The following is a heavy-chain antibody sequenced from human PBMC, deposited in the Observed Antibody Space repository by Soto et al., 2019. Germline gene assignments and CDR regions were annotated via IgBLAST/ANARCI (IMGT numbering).Heavy chain of an antibody. CDR3: ASLPVRGVILVDY. D-gene: IGHD3-10*01. J-gene: IGHJ4*02. V-gene: IGHV3-30-3*01. CDR1: GFTFSSYA. CDR2: ISYDGSNK. Sequence: QVQLVESGGGVVQPGRSLRLSCAASGFTFSSYAMHWVRQAPGKGLEWVAVISYDGSNKYYADSVKGRFTISRDNSKNTLYLQMNSLRAEDTAVYYCASLPVRGVILVDYWGQGTLDTVSS.